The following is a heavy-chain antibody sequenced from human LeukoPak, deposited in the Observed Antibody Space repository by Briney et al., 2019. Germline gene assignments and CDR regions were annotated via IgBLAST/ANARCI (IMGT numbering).Heavy chain of an antibody. J-gene: IGHJ4*02. Sequence: GGSLRLSCAASGLTFSSSSMTWVRQAPGKGLEWVSRISGSGENTYYADSVRGRFTISRDNSKNTLYLQLNSLRAEDTAIYYCANGRGPNTGPTLDYWGQGTLVTVSS. CDR1: GLTFSSSS. V-gene: IGHV3-23*01. CDR2: ISGSGENT. CDR3: ANGRGPNTGPTLDY. D-gene: IGHD5-24*01.